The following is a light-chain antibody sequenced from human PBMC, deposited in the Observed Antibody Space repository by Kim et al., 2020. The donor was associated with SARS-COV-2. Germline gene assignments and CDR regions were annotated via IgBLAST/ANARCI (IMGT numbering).Light chain of an antibody. CDR2: GAS. CDR3: QRYGSSGT. V-gene: IGKV3-20*01. J-gene: IGKJ1*01. Sequence: IVLTQSPGTLSLSPGEGVTLSCRASQRINNDYVAWYQQRPGQSPKLLVYGASTRASGVSDRFSGSGSGTDFTLTISRLEPEDSAVYHCQRYGSSGTFGQGAEVDIK. CDR1: QRINNDY.